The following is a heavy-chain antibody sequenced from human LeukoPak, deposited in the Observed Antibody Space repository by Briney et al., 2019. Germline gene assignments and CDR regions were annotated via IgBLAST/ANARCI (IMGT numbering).Heavy chain of an antibody. CDR2: ISSSSSYI. CDR3: ARDFAAPIYFDY. Sequence: GGSLRLSCSASRFTFSSYSMNWVRQAPGKGLEWVSFISSSSSYIYYADSVKGRFTISRDNAKNLLYLQMNNLRAEDTAAYYCARDFAAPIYFDYWGQGTLVTVSS. V-gene: IGHV3-21*01. CDR1: RFTFSSYS. J-gene: IGHJ4*02. D-gene: IGHD6-13*01.